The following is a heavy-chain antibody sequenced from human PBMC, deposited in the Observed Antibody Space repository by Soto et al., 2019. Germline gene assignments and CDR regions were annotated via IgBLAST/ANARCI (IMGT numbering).Heavy chain of an antibody. CDR1: GYSFTSYW. CDR2: IYPGDSDT. Sequence: GESLKISCKGSGYSFTSYWIGWVRQMPGKGLEWMGIIYPGDSDTRYSPSFQGQVTISADKSISTAYLQWSSLKASDTAMYYCARSRRGAYSSGWYSPSGYYNYGIDVWGQGTKVTGS. D-gene: IGHD6-19*01. J-gene: IGHJ6*02. V-gene: IGHV5-51*01. CDR3: ARSRRGAYSSGWYSPSGYYNYGIDV.